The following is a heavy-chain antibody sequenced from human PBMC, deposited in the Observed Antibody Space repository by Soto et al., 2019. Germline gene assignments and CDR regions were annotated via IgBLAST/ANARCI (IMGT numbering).Heavy chain of an antibody. CDR1: GFTFSSYA. CDR3: AKDLYPRITMVRGVLDY. D-gene: IGHD3-10*01. V-gene: IGHV3-23*01. Sequence: GGSLRLSCAASGFTFSSYAMSWVRQAPGKGLEWVSAISGSGGSTYYADSVKGRFTISRDNSKNTLYLQMNSLRAEDTAVYYCAKDLYPRITMVRGVLDYWGQGTLVTVSS. CDR2: ISGSGGST. J-gene: IGHJ4*02.